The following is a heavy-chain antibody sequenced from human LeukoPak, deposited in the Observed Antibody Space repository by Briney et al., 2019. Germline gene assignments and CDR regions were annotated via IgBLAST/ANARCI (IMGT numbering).Heavy chain of an antibody. CDR2: ISGSGGST. CDR3: AIPPGEMATRFDY. D-gene: IGHD3-10*01. J-gene: IGHJ4*02. CDR1: GFTFSSYA. V-gene: IGHV3-23*01. Sequence: GGSLRLSCAASGFTFSSYAMSWVRQAPGKGLEWVSAISGSGGSTYYADSVKGRFTISRDNSKNTLYLQMNSLRAEDSAVYYCAIPPGEMATRFDYWGQGTLVTVSS.